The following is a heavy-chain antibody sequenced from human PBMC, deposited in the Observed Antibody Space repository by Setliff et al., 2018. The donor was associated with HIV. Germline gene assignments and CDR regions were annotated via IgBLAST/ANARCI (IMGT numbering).Heavy chain of an antibody. Sequence: GESLKISCKGSGYSFTSYWIGWVRQMPGKGLEWMGIIYPGDSDTRYSPSFQGQVTLSADKSISTAYLQWSSLKASDTAMHYCARHLIPGDPRYSSSWYYWGQGTLVTVSS. J-gene: IGHJ4*02. CDR2: IYPGDSDT. D-gene: IGHD6-13*01. CDR3: ARHLIPGDPRYSSSWYY. CDR1: GYSFTSYW. V-gene: IGHV5-51*01.